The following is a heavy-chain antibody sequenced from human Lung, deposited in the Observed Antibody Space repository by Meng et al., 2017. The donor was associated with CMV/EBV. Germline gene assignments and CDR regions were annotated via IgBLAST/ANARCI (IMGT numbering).Heavy chain of an antibody. CDR1: GGSISSGDYY. CDR3: ARVGGCSGGGCYHRLFDY. CDR2: IYYTGST. D-gene: IGHD2-15*01. J-gene: IGHJ4*02. Sequence: GQLEGRGPGLVKPSQTLSLTCTVSGGSISSGDYYWSWIRQPPGKGLEWIGYIYYTGSTYYNPSLKSRVIISVDTSKNQFSLKLNSVTAADTAVYYCARVGGCSGGGCYHRLFDYWGQGTLVTVSS. V-gene: IGHV4-30-4*01.